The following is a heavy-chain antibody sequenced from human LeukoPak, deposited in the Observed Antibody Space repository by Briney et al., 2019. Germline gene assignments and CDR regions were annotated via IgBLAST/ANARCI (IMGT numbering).Heavy chain of an antibody. V-gene: IGHV4-4*02. CDR1: GGSISSSNW. Sequence: SETLSLTCAVSGGSISSSNWWSWVRQPPGKGLEWIGGIYQSGSTNYNPSLKSRVTISVDKSKNQFSLRLSSVTAADTAVYYCARARVFYYDSSGYYPIDAFDIWGQGTMVTVSS. D-gene: IGHD3-22*01. CDR3: ARARVFYYDSSGYYPIDAFDI. J-gene: IGHJ3*02. CDR2: IYQSGST.